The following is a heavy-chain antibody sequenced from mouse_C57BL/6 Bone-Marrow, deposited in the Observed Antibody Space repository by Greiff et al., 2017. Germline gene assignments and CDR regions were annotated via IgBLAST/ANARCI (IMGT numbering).Heavy chain of an antibody. V-gene: IGHV5-9*01. CDR1: GFTFSSYT. CDR3: ARRAAQATPFAY. D-gene: IGHD3-2*02. CDR2: ISGGGGNT. J-gene: IGHJ3*01. Sequence: EVKLMESGGGLVKPGGSLKLSCAASGFTFSSYTMSWVRQTPEKRLEWVATISGGGGNTYYPDSVKGRFTISRDNAKNTLYLQMSSLRSEDTALYYCARRAAQATPFAYWGQGTLVTVSA.